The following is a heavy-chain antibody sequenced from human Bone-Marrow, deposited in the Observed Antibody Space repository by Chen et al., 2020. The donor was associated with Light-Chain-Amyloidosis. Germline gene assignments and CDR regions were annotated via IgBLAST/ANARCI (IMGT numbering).Heavy chain of an antibody. CDR3: ASAPPTTFNVYAMDV. CDR1: GEPFSSYA. Sequence: QVQLVQSGAEVKKPGSSVKVSCKASGEPFSSYAIGWVRQAPGQGLEWVGRIIPMLETTKYAQKFLGRVEITADRSTRTSHLEMTGLTFEDTAIYYCASAPPTTFNVYAMDVWGQGTTVVVSS. V-gene: IGHV1-69*04. CDR2: IIPMLETT. D-gene: IGHD3-3*02. J-gene: IGHJ6*02.